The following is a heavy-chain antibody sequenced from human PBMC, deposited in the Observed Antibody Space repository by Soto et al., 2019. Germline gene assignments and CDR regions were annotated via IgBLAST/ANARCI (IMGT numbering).Heavy chain of an antibody. V-gene: IGHV3-74*01. D-gene: IGHD2-8*01. Sequence: GGSLRLSCAASGFTFSSYWMHWVRQAPGKGLVWVSRINSGGSSTTYADSVKGRFTISRDNAKNSLYLQMNSLRAEDTAVYYCARDGMVAINDYWGQGTLVTVSS. CDR1: GFTFSSYW. J-gene: IGHJ4*02. CDR3: ARDGMVAINDY. CDR2: INSGGSST.